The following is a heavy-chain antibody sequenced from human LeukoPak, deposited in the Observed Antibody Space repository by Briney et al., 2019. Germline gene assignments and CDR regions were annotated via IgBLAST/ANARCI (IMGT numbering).Heavy chain of an antibody. Sequence: SETLSLTCTVSGGSISNYYWSWIRQPPGKGLEWIGYFHYSGSSNYSPSLKSRVDISVDTSENQFSLKLTSVTAADTAVYYCASLGGYYESSNSSQLDAFDIWGQGTMVTVSS. D-gene: IGHD3-22*01. CDR3: ASLGGYYESSNSSQLDAFDI. J-gene: IGHJ3*02. CDR1: GGSISNYY. V-gene: IGHV4-59*01. CDR2: FHYSGSS.